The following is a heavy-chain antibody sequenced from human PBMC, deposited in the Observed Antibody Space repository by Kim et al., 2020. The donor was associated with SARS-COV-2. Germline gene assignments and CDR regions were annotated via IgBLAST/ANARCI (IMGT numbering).Heavy chain of an antibody. CDR3: ARAEFTMIGGMDV. J-gene: IGHJ6*02. Sequence: HGTAQRRFTISRENDKNSLYLQMNSLRAGDTAVYYCARAEFTMIGGMDVWGQGTTVTVSS. V-gene: IGHV3-13*01. D-gene: IGHD3-22*01.